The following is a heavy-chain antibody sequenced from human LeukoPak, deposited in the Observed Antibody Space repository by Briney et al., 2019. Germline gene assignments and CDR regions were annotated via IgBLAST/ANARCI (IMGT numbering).Heavy chain of an antibody. V-gene: IGHV4-59*12. Sequence: PSETLSLTCIVSGGSISSDYWSWIRQPPGKGLEWIGYIDYSGSTNYNPSLKSRVTMSVDTSKNQFSLKLSSVTAADTAVYYCAREVSSSWSGYYFYYMDVWGKGTTVTVSS. J-gene: IGHJ6*03. CDR2: IDYSGST. CDR1: GGSISSDY. D-gene: IGHD6-13*01. CDR3: AREVSSSWSGYYFYYMDV.